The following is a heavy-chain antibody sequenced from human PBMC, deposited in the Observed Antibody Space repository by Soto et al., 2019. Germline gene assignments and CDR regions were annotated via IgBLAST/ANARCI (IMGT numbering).Heavy chain of an antibody. V-gene: IGHV4-39*01. CDR2: IYYSGST. D-gene: IGHD4-17*01. J-gene: IGHJ5*02. CDR3: ARLRDYGENWFDP. Sequence: QLQLQESGPGLVKPSETLSLTCTVSGGSISSSSYYWGWIRQPPGKGLEWIGSIYYSGSTYYNPSLKSRVTLPVDTSKHQFSLKLSSVTAADTAVYYYARLRDYGENWFDPWGQGTLVTVSS. CDR1: GGSISSSSYY.